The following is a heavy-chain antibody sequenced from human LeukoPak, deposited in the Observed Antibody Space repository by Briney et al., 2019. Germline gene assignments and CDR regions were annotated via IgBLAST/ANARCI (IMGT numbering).Heavy chain of an antibody. CDR3: ARVPPRWEGFIAVAGTGWFDP. V-gene: IGHV1-69*13. D-gene: IGHD6-19*01. Sequence: SVKVSCKASGGTFSSYAISWVRQAPGQGREWMGGIIPIFGTANYAQKFQGRVTITADESTSTAYMELSSLRSEDTAVYYCARVPPRWEGFIAVAGTGWFDPWGQGTLVTVSS. J-gene: IGHJ5*02. CDR1: GGTFSSYA. CDR2: IIPIFGTA.